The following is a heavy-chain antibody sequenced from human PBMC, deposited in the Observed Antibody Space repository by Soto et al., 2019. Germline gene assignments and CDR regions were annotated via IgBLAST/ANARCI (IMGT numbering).Heavy chain of an antibody. V-gene: IGHV3-15*01. J-gene: IGHJ3*01. CDR1: GFTFTYAW. D-gene: IGHD2-21*01. CDR3: TTDPRVPWVINGAFDF. CDR2: IKRKTDGGTI. Sequence: QLVESGGGLVKPGGSLRLSCAGSGFTFTYAWMTWVRQAPGKGLEWVGRIKRKTDGGTIDYAAPVKDRFIISRDDSKGILYLQMTSLQADDTGVYFCTTDPRVPWVINGAFDFWVHGIRGSVSS.